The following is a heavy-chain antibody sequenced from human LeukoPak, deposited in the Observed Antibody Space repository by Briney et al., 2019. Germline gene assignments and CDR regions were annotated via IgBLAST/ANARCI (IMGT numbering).Heavy chain of an antibody. D-gene: IGHD3-9*01. V-gene: IGHV1-18*01. CDR3: ARVYNILTGYSTYYYYMDV. CDR1: GYTFNTYG. J-gene: IGHJ6*03. Sequence: ASVTVSCKASGYTFNTYGISWVRQAPGQGLEWMGWTSTNNGYTNHVQSLQGRVTMTADTSTSTAYMELRSLRSDDTAVYYCARVYNILTGYSTYYYYMDVWGKGTTVTVSS. CDR2: TSTNNGYT.